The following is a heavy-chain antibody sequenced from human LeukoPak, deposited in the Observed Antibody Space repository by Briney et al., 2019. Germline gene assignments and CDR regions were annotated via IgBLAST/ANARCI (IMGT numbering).Heavy chain of an antibody. CDR1: GFTFSSYG. V-gene: IGHV3-30*02. Sequence: PGGSLRLSCAASGFTFSSYGIHWVRQAPGKGLEWVTFIGYDGRNKYYADSVKGRFTISRDNAKNTLYLQMNSLRAEDTAVYYCARGLYGPDYWGQGTLVTVSS. CDR3: ARGLYGPDY. D-gene: IGHD3-10*01. J-gene: IGHJ4*02. CDR2: IGYDGRNK.